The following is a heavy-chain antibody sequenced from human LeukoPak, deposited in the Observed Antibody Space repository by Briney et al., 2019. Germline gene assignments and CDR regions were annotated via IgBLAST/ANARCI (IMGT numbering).Heavy chain of an antibody. Sequence: ASVKVSCKASGGTFSSYAISWVRQAPGQGLEWMGRIIPILGIANYAQKFQGRVTITADKSTSTAYMEPSSLRSEDTAVYYCARDPGGDYVWFDPWGQGTLVTVSS. CDR2: IIPILGIA. J-gene: IGHJ5*02. D-gene: IGHD4-17*01. V-gene: IGHV1-69*04. CDR1: GGTFSSYA. CDR3: ARDPGGDYVWFDP.